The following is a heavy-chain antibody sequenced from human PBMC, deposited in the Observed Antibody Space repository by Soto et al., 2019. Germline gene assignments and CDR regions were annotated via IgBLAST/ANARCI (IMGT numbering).Heavy chain of an antibody. V-gene: IGHV3-23*01. Sequence: EVQLLESGGGLIQPGGSLRLSCAASGFTFSTYAMNWVRQAPGKGLEWVSGISGSGGTTYYADSVKGRFTISRDNSKNTLYVQMNSLRGEDTAVYFCVKTPQQLVRYNWFGSWGQGALVTVSS. CDR2: ISGSGGTT. CDR3: VKTPQQLVRYNWFGS. CDR1: GFTFSTYA. D-gene: IGHD6-13*01. J-gene: IGHJ5*01.